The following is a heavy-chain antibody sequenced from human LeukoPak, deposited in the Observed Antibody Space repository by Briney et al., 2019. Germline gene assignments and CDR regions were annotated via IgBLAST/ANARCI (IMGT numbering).Heavy chain of an antibody. CDR1: GASISGTSYY. CDR2: IHFSGTV. V-gene: IGHV4-31*03. CDR3: AAGGDIAKGGNY. D-gene: IGHD5-18*01. Sequence: KPSETPSLTCTVSGASISGTSYYWTWTRHHPREGLEWLGFIHFSGTVYYNPSLISRLIISADTSKNQMSLKLSSVTAADTAVYYCAAGGDIAKGGNYWGQGTQVTVSS. J-gene: IGHJ4*02.